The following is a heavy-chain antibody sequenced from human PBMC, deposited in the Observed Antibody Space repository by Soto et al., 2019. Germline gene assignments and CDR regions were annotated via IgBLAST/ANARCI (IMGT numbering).Heavy chain of an antibody. CDR3: ARVLTTFGVISNGPDH. Sequence: QVQLVQSGAEVKRPGAAVKVSCKASGYPFTSYGITWVRQAPGQGLEWMGWISTYNGNTNYVESLQGRVTMTTDTSTTTAYMAVRSLRSDDTEVYYCARVLTTFGVISNGPDHWGQRTLVTVSS. D-gene: IGHD3-3*01. V-gene: IGHV1-18*04. J-gene: IGHJ4*02. CDR1: GYPFTSYG. CDR2: ISTYNGNT.